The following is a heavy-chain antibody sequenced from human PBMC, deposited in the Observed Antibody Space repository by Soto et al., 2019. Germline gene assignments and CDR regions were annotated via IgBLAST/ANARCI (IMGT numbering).Heavy chain of an antibody. D-gene: IGHD3-22*01. Sequence: QVQLQESGPGLVKPSGTLSLTCAVSGGSISSSNWWSWVRQPPGKGLEGIGEIYHSGSTNYNPSLKCRFTISVDKSNNQFSLKLSSVTAADTAVYYCASYPKYYYDSSLPAFDIWGQGTMVTVSS. CDR2: IYHSGST. J-gene: IGHJ3*02. CDR3: ASYPKYYYDSSLPAFDI. CDR1: GGSISSSNW. V-gene: IGHV4-4*02.